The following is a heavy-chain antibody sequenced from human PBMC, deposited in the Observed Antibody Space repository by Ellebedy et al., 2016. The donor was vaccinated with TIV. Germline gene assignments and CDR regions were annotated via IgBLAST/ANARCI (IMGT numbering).Heavy chain of an antibody. D-gene: IGHD1-26*01. CDR1: GFSFRTFD. CDR2: FRHHDDSK. J-gene: IGHJ4*02. Sequence: GGSLRLXXAASGFSFRTFDMSWVRQAPGKGLEWVSVFRHHDDSKHYGDSVRGRFTISRDTSKNILFLQMNSLRAEDTAVYYCVKGAWLDDWGQGTLVIVSS. V-gene: IGHV3-23*01. CDR3: VKGAWLDD.